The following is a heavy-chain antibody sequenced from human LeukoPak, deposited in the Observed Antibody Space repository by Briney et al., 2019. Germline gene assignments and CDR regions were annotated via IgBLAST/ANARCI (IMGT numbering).Heavy chain of an antibody. CDR2: IWYDGSNK. J-gene: IGHJ6*03. CDR3: ARDSIAVAGEPGYYYYYYMDV. V-gene: IGHV3-33*01. CDR1: GFTFSSYG. D-gene: IGHD6-19*01. Sequence: GKSLRLSCAASGFTFSSYGMHWVRQAPGKGLEWVAVIWYDGSNKYYADSVKGRFTISRDNSKNTLYLQMNSLRAEDTAVYYCARDSIAVAGEPGYYYYYYMDVWGKGTTVTVSS.